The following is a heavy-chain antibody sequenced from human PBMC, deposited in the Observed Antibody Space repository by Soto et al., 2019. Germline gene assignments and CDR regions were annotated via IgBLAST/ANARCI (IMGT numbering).Heavy chain of an antibody. D-gene: IGHD1-1*01. CDR1: GASISGFY. Sequence: KASETLSLTCTVSGASISGFYWSWIRKSAGKGLEWIGRIYATGTTDYNPSLKSRVMMSVDTSKKQFSLRLRSVTAADTAVYYCVRDGTKTLRDWFDPWGQGISVTVSS. J-gene: IGHJ5*02. V-gene: IGHV4-4*07. CDR2: IYATGTT. CDR3: VRDGTKTLRDWFDP.